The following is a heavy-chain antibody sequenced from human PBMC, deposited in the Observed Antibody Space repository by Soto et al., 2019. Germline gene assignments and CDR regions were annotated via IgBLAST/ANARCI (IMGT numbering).Heavy chain of an antibody. CDR2: IYYSGST. CDR1: GGSVSSGSYY. J-gene: IGHJ6*02. V-gene: IGHV4-61*01. CDR3: ARDNFAHQYYDILTGYSPYYYYGMDV. D-gene: IGHD3-9*01. Sequence: SSETLSLTCTVSGGSVSSGSYYWSWIRQPPGKGLEWIGYIYYSGSTNYNPSLKSRVTISVDTSKNQFSLKLSSVTAADTAVYYCARDNFAHQYYDILTGYSPYYYYGMDVWGQGTTVTVSS.